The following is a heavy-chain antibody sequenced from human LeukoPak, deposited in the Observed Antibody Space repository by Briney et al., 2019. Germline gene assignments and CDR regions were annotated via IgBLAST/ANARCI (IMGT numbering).Heavy chain of an antibody. Sequence: SETLSLTCAVYGGSFSGYYWSWIRQPPGKGLEWIGEINHSGSTNYNPSLKSRVTISVDTSKNQFSLKLSSVTAADTAVYYCARFSFQGKRYYFDYWGQVTLVTVSS. CDR2: INHSGST. V-gene: IGHV4-34*01. J-gene: IGHJ4*02. CDR3: ARFSFQGKRYYFDY. D-gene: IGHD5-24*01. CDR1: GGSFSGYY.